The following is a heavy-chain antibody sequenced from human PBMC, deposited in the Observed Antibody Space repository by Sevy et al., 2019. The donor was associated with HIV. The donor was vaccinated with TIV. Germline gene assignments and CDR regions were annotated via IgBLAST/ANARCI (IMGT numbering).Heavy chain of an antibody. Sequence: ASVKVSCEASGYTFTTSGINWVRQAPGQGLEWMGWISAYNGNTNYAQKLQGRVTMTTDTSTSTAYMELRSLRSDDTAVYYCASTLRRNYGDYEAFDYWGQGTLVTVSS. CDR1: GYTFTTSG. J-gene: IGHJ4*02. CDR2: ISAYNGNT. CDR3: ASTLRRNYGDYEAFDY. V-gene: IGHV1-18*01. D-gene: IGHD4-17*01.